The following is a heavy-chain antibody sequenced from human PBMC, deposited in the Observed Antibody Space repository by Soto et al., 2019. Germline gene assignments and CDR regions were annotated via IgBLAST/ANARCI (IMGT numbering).Heavy chain of an antibody. D-gene: IGHD3-22*01. CDR2: INSSSSST. CDR3: ARAYYYDSSGYLNWFGP. J-gene: IGHJ5*02. CDR1: GFTFSSYW. V-gene: IGHV3-48*04. Sequence: PGGSLRLSCAASGFTFSSYWMHWVRQAPGKGLEWVSHINSSSSSTYYADSVKGRFTISRDNAKNTLYLQMNSLRAEDTAVYYCARAYYYDSSGYLNWFGPWGQGTLVTVSS.